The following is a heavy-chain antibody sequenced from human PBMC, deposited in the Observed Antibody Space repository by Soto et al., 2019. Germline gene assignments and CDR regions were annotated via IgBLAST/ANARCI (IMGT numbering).Heavy chain of an antibody. CDR3: ARPSRFDS. V-gene: IGHV4-34*01. J-gene: IGHJ4*02. Sequence: QVLLHQWGAGLLEPSETLSLTCAVYGGSFSGYYWSWIRQPPGKGLEWIGEINHRGSTNYNPSLKSRVTISVDTSKNQFSLTLNSVTAADTAVYYCARPSRFDSWGQGTLVTVSS. CDR1: GGSFSGYY. D-gene: IGHD6-6*01. CDR2: INHRGST.